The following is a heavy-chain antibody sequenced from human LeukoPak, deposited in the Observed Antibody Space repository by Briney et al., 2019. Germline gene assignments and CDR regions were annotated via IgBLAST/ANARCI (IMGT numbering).Heavy chain of an antibody. CDR3: AKDIKAAASPTPGWFDP. V-gene: IGHV3-33*06. CDR2: LWYDGSNK. J-gene: IGHJ5*02. CDR1: GFTFSSYG. Sequence: PGGYLRLYCAASGFTFSSYGMQWLRQAPGKGLEGVAVLWYDGSNKHYAVPGKGRFTIYRYNSKNTLYLQMNSRRAEDTAVYYCAKDIKAAASPTPGWFDPWGQGTLVTVSS. D-gene: IGHD3-10*01.